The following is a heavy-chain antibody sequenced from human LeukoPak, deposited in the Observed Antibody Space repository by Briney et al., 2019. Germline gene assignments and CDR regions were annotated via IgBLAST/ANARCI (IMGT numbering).Heavy chain of an antibody. CDR1: GFTFNRYG. Sequence: GRSLRPSCGASGFTFNRYGMHWVRQAPDKGLEWVAFIWNDGRDEDYVDSVKGRFTISRDNSKNTLFLQMNSLRAEDTALYYCVRRGVGVTGSDSFDIWGQGTMVTVSS. D-gene: IGHD1-26*01. CDR2: IWNDGRDE. J-gene: IGHJ3*02. V-gene: IGHV3-33*01. CDR3: VRRGVGVTGSDSFDI.